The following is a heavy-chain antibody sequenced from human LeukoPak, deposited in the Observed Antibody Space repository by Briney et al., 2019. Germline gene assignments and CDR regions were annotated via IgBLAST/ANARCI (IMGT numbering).Heavy chain of an antibody. V-gene: IGHV1-2*06. D-gene: IGHD1-26*01. Sequence: GASVKVSCKASGYTFTGYYIHWVRQAPGQGLEWMGRINPNSGGTNFAQRFQGRVTMTRDTSISTTYMELSRLRSDDTAVYYCATDRGQVGASSGLSDYWGQGTLVTVSS. J-gene: IGHJ4*02. CDR3: ATDRGQVGASSGLSDY. CDR1: GYTFTGYY. CDR2: INPNSGGT.